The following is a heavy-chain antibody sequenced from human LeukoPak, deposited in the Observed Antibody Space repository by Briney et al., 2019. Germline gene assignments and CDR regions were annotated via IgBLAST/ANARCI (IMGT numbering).Heavy chain of an antibody. V-gene: IGHV3-30*02. D-gene: IGHD3-22*01. CDR1: GFNFNIYG. CDR3: AKIYYYDSSGYYYRSFYFDY. Sequence: GGSLRLSCAASGFNFNIYGMQWVRQAPDKGLEWVTYISYNGGKIHCSDSVKGRFTISRDNSKNTLYLQMNSLRPEDTAVYYCAKIYYYDSSGYYYRSFYFDYWGQGTLVTVSS. J-gene: IGHJ4*02. CDR2: ISYNGGKI.